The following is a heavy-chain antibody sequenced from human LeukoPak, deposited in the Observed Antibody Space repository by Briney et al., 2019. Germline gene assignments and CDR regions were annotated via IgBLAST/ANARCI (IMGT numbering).Heavy chain of an antibody. J-gene: IGHJ4*02. V-gene: IGHV1-2*02. CDR2: INPNSGGT. D-gene: IGHD3-10*01. Sequence: ASVKVSCKASGYTFTGYYMHWVRQAPGQGLEWMGWINPNSGGTNYAQKFQGRVTMTRDTSISTAYMELSRLRSDDTAVYYCARAGILWFGELFDHTSLEFDYWGQGTLVTVSS. CDR3: ARAGILWFGELFDHTSLEFDY. CDR1: GYTFTGYY.